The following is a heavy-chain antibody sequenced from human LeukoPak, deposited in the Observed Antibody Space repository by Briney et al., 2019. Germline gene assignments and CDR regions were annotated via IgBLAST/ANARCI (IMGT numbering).Heavy chain of an antibody. D-gene: IGHD3-22*01. J-gene: IGHJ4*02. Sequence: SETLSLTCTVSGGSISNYYWSWIRQPPGKGLEWIGYIYYSGSTNYNPSLKSRVTISVDTSKNQFSLKLSSVTAADTAVYYCARLDSSGYYYYWGQGTLVTVSS. CDR1: GGSISNYY. CDR3: ARLDSSGYYYY. V-gene: IGHV4-59*01. CDR2: IYYSGST.